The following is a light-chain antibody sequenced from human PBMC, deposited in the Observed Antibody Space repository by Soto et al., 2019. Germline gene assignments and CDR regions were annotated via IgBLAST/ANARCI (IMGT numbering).Light chain of an antibody. V-gene: IGKV1-33*01. CDR3: QHYDNLPLT. J-gene: IGKJ4*01. Sequence: DIQMTQSPSSLSASVGDRVIITCQASQDISNYLNWYRQKPGKAPKLLIFDASNLETGVPSRFSGTGSGTDFTFTISTLQPEDIATYYCQHYDNLPLTFGGGTKVDIK. CDR2: DAS. CDR1: QDISNY.